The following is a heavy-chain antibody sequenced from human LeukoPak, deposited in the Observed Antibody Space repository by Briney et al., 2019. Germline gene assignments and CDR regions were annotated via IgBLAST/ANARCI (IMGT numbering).Heavy chain of an antibody. CDR3: ARSRTTGYYYYGMDV. CDR1: GFTFSSYG. D-gene: IGHD1-1*01. V-gene: IGHV3-33*01. CDR2: IWYDGSNK. Sequence: GRSLGLSCAASGFTFSSYGMHWVRQAPGKGLEWVAVIWYDGSNKYYADSVKGRFTISRDNSKNTLYLQMNSLRAEDTAVYYCARSRTTGYYYYGMDVWGQGTTVTVSS. J-gene: IGHJ6*02.